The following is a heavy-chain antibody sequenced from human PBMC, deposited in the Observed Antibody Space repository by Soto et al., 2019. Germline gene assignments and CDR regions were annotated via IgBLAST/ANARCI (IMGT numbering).Heavy chain of an antibody. CDR1: GYTFTGYY. V-gene: IGHV1-2*04. CDR2: INPNSGGT. CDR3: ARGHSSGWYYFDY. D-gene: IGHD6-19*01. J-gene: IGHJ4*02. Sequence: ASVKVSCKASGYTFTGYYMHWVRQAPGQGLEWMGWINPNSGGTNYAQKFQGWVTMTRDISISTAYMELSRLRSDDTAVYYCARGHSSGWYYFDYWGQGTLVTVSS.